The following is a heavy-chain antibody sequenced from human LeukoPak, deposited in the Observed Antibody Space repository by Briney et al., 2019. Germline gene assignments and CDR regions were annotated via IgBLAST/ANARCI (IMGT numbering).Heavy chain of an antibody. CDR2: IIPIFGTA. D-gene: IGHD5-18*01. CDR3: ARGPRGYSYGPAGYYMDV. CDR1: GGTFSSYA. J-gene: IGHJ6*03. V-gene: IGHV1-69*06. Sequence: SVKVSCKASGGTFSSYAISWVRQAPGQGLEWMGGIIPIFGTANYAQKFQGRVTITADKSTSTAYMELSSLRSEDTAVYYCARGPRGYSYGPAGYYMDVWGKGTTVTVSS.